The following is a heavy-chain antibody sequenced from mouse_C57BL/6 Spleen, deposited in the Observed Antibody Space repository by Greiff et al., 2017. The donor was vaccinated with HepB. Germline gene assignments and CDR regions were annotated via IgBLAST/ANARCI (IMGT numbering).Heavy chain of an antibody. J-gene: IGHJ2*01. D-gene: IGHD5-5*01. CDR3: ARESVLPPRDYFDY. CDR2: IHPNSGST. V-gene: IGHV1-64*01. Sequence: QVQLQQPGAELVKPGASVKLSCKASGYTFTSYWMHWVKQRPGQGLEWIGMIHPNSGSTNYNEKFKSKATLTVDKSSSTAYMQLSSLTSEDSAVYYCARESVLPPRDYFDYWGQGTTLTVSS. CDR1: GYTFTSYW.